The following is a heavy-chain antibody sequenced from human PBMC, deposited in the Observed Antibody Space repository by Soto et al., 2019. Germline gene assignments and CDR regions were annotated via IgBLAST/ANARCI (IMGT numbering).Heavy chain of an antibody. CDR3: AKDGWELAYFYYGMDV. Sequence: EVQLLESGGGLVQPGGSLRLSCAASGFTFSSYAMSWVRQAPGKGLEWVSAISGSGGSTYYADSVKGRFTISRDNSKNTLYLLTNSLRAEDTAVDYCAKDGWELAYFYYGMDVLGQGATVTVSS. D-gene: IGHD1-26*01. V-gene: IGHV3-23*01. CDR1: GFTFSSYA. J-gene: IGHJ6*02. CDR2: ISGSGGST.